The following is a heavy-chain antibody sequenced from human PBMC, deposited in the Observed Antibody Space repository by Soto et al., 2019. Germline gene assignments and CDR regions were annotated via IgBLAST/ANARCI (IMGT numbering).Heavy chain of an antibody. D-gene: IGHD2-15*01. CDR2: ISAYNGNT. Sequence: ASVKVSCKASGYTFTSYGISWVRQAPGQGLEWMGWISAYNGNTNYAQKLQGRVTMTTDTSASTAYMELSSLRSEDTAVYYCTRDLGGWPDYWGQGTLVTVSS. CDR1: GYTFTSYG. V-gene: IGHV1-18*01. J-gene: IGHJ4*02. CDR3: TRDLGGWPDY.